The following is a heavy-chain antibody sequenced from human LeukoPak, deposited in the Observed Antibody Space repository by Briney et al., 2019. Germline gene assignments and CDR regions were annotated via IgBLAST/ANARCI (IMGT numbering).Heavy chain of an antibody. D-gene: IGHD6-19*01. Sequence: SESLSLTWLVSAASISDTNYFCGWTRQPPGKGLEWLGNIYYSGCTRYNPSLSSRLTISVDTSKNQFSLRLSSVTAADTAVYYCASGWYTSAWFHFDYWGQGTLVTVSS. CDR3: ASGWYTSAWFHFDY. J-gene: IGHJ4*02. V-gene: IGHV4-39*07. CDR1: AASISDTNYF. CDR2: IYYSGCT.